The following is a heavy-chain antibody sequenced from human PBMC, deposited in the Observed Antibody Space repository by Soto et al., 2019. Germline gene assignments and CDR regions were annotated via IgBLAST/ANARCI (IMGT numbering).Heavy chain of an antibody. V-gene: IGHV3-74*01. D-gene: IGHD3-10*01. CDR1: GFTFSSYW. J-gene: IGHJ3*02. Sequence: EVQLVESGGGLVQPGGSLRLSCAASGFTFSSYWMHWVRQAPGKGLGWVSRFNSDGSSTSYADSVKGRFTISRDNAKNTLYLQMNSLRAEDTAVYYCARDQNVLLWFGELSNDAFDIWGQGTMVTVSS. CDR2: FNSDGSST. CDR3: ARDQNVLLWFGELSNDAFDI.